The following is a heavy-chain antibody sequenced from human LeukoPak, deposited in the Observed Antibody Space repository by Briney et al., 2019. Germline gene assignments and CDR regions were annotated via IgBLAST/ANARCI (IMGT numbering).Heavy chain of an antibody. CDR3: ARRSGSGWYYYYYYYYMDV. V-gene: IGHV4-34*01. CDR2: INHSGST. J-gene: IGHJ6*03. Sequence: RSSETLSLTCAVYGGSFSGYYWSWIRQPPGKGLEWIGEINHSGSTNYNPSLKSRVTISVDTSKNQFSLKLSSVTAADTAVYYCARRSGSGWYYYYYYYYMDVWGKGTTVTVSS. CDR1: GGSFSGYY. D-gene: IGHD6-19*01.